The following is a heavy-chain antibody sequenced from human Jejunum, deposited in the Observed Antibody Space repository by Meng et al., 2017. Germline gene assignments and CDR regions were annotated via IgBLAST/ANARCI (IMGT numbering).Heavy chain of an antibody. CDR1: GGSVSSAGYQ. CDR3: ARDHMGSLDY. V-gene: IGHV4-61*08. CDR2: AST. D-gene: IGHD1-26*01. J-gene: IGHJ4*02. Sequence: QVLLPKSGPGLVRPSETLSLICSVSGGSVSSAGYQWSWIRQPPGKGLEWIGYASTNYNPSLKSRVTISVDTSKNQFSLRLTSVTAADTAVYYCARDHMGSLDYWGQGILVTVSS.